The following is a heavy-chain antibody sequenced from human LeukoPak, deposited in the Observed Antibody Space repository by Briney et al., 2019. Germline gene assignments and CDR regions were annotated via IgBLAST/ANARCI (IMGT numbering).Heavy chain of an antibody. J-gene: IGHJ4*02. CDR3: AREGWDQRDTAAFDS. Sequence: ASVKVSCKTSGYTFTDYYMHWVRQAPGQGLEWMGWINPKSGDTNSAQKFQGRVTMTRDTSINTLYMELSRLRPDDTAFYYCAREGWDQRDTAAFDSWGQGTLVTVSS. CDR2: INPKSGDT. CDR1: GYTFTDYY. V-gene: IGHV1-2*02. D-gene: IGHD6-19*01.